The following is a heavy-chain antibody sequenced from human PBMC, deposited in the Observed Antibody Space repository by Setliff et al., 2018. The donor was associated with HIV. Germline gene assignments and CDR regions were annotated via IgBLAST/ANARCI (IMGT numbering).Heavy chain of an antibody. CDR2: INPNSGAT. J-gene: IGHJ5*01. CDR1: GYSFTGYY. Sequence: ASVKVSCKASGYSFTGYYIHWVRQAPGQGLEWMGWINPNSGATNYAQKFEDKVTMTRDTSLSTGYMNLSRLRSDDTAVDLWARGGEIALAAHRRWLDSWGQGTPVTVSS. V-gene: IGHV1-2*02. D-gene: IGHD6-19*01. CDR3: ARGGEIALAAHRRWLDS.